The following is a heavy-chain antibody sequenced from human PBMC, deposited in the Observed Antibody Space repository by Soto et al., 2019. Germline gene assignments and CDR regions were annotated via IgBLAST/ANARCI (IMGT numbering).Heavy chain of an antibody. J-gene: IGHJ4*02. V-gene: IGHV3-23*01. CDR2: SSGSGGST. Sequence: EVQLLESGGGLVQPGGSLRLSCAASGFTFSSYAMSWVRQAPGKGLEWVSASSGSGGSTYYADSVKGRFTISRDNSKNTRYLQMNSLRAEDTAVYYCAKWGPLSYYDSSGLPDFDYRGQGTLVTVSS. D-gene: IGHD3-22*01. CDR3: AKWGPLSYYDSSGLPDFDY. CDR1: GFTFSSYA.